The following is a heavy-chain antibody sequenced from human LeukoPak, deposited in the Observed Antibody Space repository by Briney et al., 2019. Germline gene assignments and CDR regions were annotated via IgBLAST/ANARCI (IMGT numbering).Heavy chain of an antibody. CDR3: ARRSGPYSGYMDV. CDR2: IYYSGST. J-gene: IGHJ6*03. V-gene: IGHV4-59*08. Sequence: SETLSLTCTVSGGSISSYYWSWIRQPPGKGLEWIGYIYYSGSTNYNPSLKSRVTISVDTSKNQFSLKLTSVTAADTAVYYCARRSGPYSGYMDVWGKGTTVTVSS. D-gene: IGHD3-10*01. CDR1: GGSISSYY.